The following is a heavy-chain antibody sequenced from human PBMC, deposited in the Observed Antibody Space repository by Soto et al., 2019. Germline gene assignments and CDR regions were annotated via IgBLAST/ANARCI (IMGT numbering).Heavy chain of an antibody. Sequence: GESLKISCKASGFTFTNYWIGWVRQIPGEGLEWMGVIYPGDSDTRYSPSFQGQVTILADKSLNTAYLQWRRLRASDSAMYFCVRTGSSSGRFSDYWGQGTLVTVSS. CDR3: VRTGSSSGRFSDY. D-gene: IGHD2-2*01. J-gene: IGHJ4*01. V-gene: IGHV5-51*01. CDR1: GFTFTNYW. CDR2: IYPGDSDT.